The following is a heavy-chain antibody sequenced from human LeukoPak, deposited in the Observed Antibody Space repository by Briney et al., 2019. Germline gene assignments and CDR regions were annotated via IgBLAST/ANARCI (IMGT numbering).Heavy chain of an antibody. CDR1: GGSVSIGNYY. D-gene: IGHD2-2*01. Sequence: SETLSLTCTVSGGSVSIGNYYWSWIRQPPGKGLEWIGYIYDSGSTNYNPSLKSRVTISVDTSKNQFSLKPSSVTAADTAVYYCARADPKYPIYGMDVWGQGTTVTVSS. V-gene: IGHV4-61*01. CDR2: IYDSGST. J-gene: IGHJ6*02. CDR3: ARADPKYPIYGMDV.